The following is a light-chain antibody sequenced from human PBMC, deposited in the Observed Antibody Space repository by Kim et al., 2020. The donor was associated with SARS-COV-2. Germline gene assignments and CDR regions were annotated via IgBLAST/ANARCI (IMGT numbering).Light chain of an antibody. V-gene: IGLV6-57*03. CDR2: EDN. J-gene: IGLJ3*02. CDR3: QSYDITNQV. Sequence: KTVTISCTRSSGSIADNYVQWYQQRPGSAPTTVIYEDNQRPSGVPDRFSGSIDSSSNSASLTISGLKTEDEADYYCQSYDITNQVFGGGTQLTV. CDR1: SGSIADNY.